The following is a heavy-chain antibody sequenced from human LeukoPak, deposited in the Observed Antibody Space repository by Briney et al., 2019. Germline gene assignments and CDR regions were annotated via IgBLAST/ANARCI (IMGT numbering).Heavy chain of an antibody. J-gene: IGHJ4*02. D-gene: IGHD3-3*01. CDR2: MNPNSGNT. CDR1: GYIFTGYD. CDR3: ARVGRLGLRFLEWPFDY. Sequence: ASVKVSCKASGYIFTGYDINWVRQATGQGLEWMGWMNPNSGNTGYAQKFQGRVTMTRNTSISTAYLELSSLRSEDTAIYYCARVGRLGLRFLEWPFDYWGQGILVTVSS. V-gene: IGHV1-8*02.